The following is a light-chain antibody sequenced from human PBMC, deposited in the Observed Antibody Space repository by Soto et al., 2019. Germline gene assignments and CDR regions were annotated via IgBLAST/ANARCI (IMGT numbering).Light chain of an antibody. CDR1: SSVVGGYEY. Sequence: QSALTQPHSVSGSPGQSVTISCSGTSSVVGGYEYVSWYQQHPGKAPRLLIYHVGQRPSGVPDRFSGSKSGTTASLTISGLQADDEAEYFCSSYTAGRTVVFGGGTKGTVL. CDR2: HVG. V-gene: IGLV2-11*01. J-gene: IGLJ2*01. CDR3: SSYTAGRTVV.